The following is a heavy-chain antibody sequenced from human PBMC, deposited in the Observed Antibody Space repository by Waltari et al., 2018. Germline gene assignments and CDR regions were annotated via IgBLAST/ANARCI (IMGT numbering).Heavy chain of an antibody. V-gene: IGHV1-2*02. CDR2: INPNSGGT. D-gene: IGHD3-3*01. J-gene: IGHJ4*02. CDR1: GYTFTGYY. CDR3: ARDPRSNFFDY. Sequence: QVQLVQSGAEVKKPGASVKVSCKASGYTFTGYYMHWVRQAPGQGLEWRGWINPNSGGTNDAQKFQGRVTMTRDTSISTAYMEVSRLRSDDTAVYYCARDPRSNFFDYWGQGTLVTVSS.